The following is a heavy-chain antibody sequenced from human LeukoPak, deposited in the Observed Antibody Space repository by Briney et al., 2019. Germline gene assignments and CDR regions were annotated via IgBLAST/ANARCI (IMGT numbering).Heavy chain of an antibody. Sequence: SVKVSCKASGGTFSSYAISWVRQAPGQGLEWMGGIIPIFGTANYAQKFQGRVAITTDESTSTAYMELSSLRSEDTAVYYCAAQMRRLLGGRDYWGQGTLVTVSS. CDR1: GGTFSSYA. CDR2: IIPIFGTA. CDR3: AAQMRRLLGGRDY. J-gene: IGHJ4*02. V-gene: IGHV1-69*05. D-gene: IGHD3-16*01.